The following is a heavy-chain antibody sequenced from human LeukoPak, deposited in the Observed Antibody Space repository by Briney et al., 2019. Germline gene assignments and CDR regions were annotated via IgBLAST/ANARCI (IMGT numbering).Heavy chain of an antibody. CDR3: VGAGFDY. V-gene: IGHV3-48*03. CDR2: ISTSGSTI. D-gene: IGHD3-10*01. Sequence: PGGSLRLSCAASGFSFSSYQMNWVRQAPGKGLERVSHISTSGSTIYYADSVKGRFTISRDNAKNSLYLQMNSLRAEDTAVYYCVGAGFDYWGQGTLVTVSS. CDR1: GFSFSSYQ. J-gene: IGHJ4*02.